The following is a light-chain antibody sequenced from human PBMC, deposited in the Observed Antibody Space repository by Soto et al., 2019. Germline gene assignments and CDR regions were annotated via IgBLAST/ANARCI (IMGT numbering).Light chain of an antibody. V-gene: IGKV3-20*01. J-gene: IGKJ4*01. Sequence: EIVLTQSLGTLSLSPGERATLSCRASQSIASSYLAWYQQKPGQPPRLLLYRTFNRATGIPDRFSASGSGTDFTLTISRLEPEDFAVYFCQQFSRPPLTFGGGTKVEI. CDR1: QSIASSY. CDR2: RTF. CDR3: QQFSRPPLT.